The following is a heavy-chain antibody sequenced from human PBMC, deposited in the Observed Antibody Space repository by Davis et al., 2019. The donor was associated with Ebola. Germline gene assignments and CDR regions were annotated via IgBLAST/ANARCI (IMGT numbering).Heavy chain of an antibody. J-gene: IGHJ4*02. Sequence: SETLSLTCTVSGGSISSSSYYWGWTRQPPGKGLEWIGEMNRDGGTNYNPSLESRVTISSDMSKKQFSLKLNSVTAADTAVYFCARGRTGSDHPRLDSWGQGTLVTVSS. CDR2: MNRDGGT. D-gene: IGHD2-21*02. V-gene: IGHV4-39*07. CDR3: ARGRTGSDHPRLDS. CDR1: GGSISSSSYY.